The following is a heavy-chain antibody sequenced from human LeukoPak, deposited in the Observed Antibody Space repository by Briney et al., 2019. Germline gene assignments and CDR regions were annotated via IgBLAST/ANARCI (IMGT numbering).Heavy chain of an antibody. CDR3: AREGGLAVAGTAFDI. J-gene: IGHJ3*02. CDR2: MNPNSGNT. Sequence: GASVKVSCKASGYTFTSYDINWVRQATGQGLEWMGWMNPNSGNTGYAQKFQGRVTMTGDTSTSTVYMELSSLRSEDTAVYYCAREGGLAVAGTAFDIWGQGTMVTVFS. V-gene: IGHV1-8*01. CDR1: GYTFTSYD. D-gene: IGHD6-19*01.